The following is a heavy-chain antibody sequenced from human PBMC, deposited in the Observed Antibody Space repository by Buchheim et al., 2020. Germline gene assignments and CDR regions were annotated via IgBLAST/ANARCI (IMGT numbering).Heavy chain of an antibody. CDR1: GFTFSSYW. J-gene: IGHJ4*02. CDR3: ARESPNSYVTSGWSDY. Sequence: EVQLVESGGGLVQPGGSLRLSCAASGFTFSSYWMTWVRQAPGKGLEWVANINHDGSATYYVDSLKGRFTISRDNAQSSLFLQMNSLRAGDTAVYYCARESPNSYVTSGWSDYWGQGT. D-gene: IGHD3-22*01. V-gene: IGHV3-7*01. CDR2: INHDGSAT.